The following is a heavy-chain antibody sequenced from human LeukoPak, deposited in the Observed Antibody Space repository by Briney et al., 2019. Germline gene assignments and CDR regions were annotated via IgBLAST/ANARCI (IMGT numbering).Heavy chain of an antibody. CDR3: AYTAQRVATPDY. CDR2: IRYDGSNK. D-gene: IGHD3-3*01. CDR1: GFTFSSYG. V-gene: IGHV3-30*02. J-gene: IGHJ4*02. Sequence: PGGSLRLSCAASGFTFSSYGMHWVRQAPGKGLEWVAFIRYDGSNKYYADSVKGRFTISRDNSKNTLYLQMNSLRAEDTAVYYCAYTAQRVATPDYWGQGTLVTVSS.